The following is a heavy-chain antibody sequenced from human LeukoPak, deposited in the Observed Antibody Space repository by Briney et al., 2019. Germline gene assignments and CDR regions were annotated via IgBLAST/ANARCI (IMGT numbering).Heavy chain of an antibody. CDR2: MNPNSGNT. V-gene: IGHV1-8*01. D-gene: IGHD3-3*01. CDR1: GYTFTSYD. CDR3: ARDDFWSGYLAY. Sequence: ASVKVSCKSSGYTFTSYDINWVRQATGQGLEWMGWMNPNSGNTGYAQKFQGRVTMTRNTSISTAYMELSSLRSEDTAVYYCARDDFWSGYLAYWGRGTLVTVSS. J-gene: IGHJ4*02.